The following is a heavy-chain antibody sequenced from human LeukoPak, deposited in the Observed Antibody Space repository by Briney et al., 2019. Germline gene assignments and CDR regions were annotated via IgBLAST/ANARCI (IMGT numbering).Heavy chain of an antibody. Sequence: GGSLRLSCAASGFTVSSNYMSGVGQAPRKGLEGVSVIYSGGSTYYPDPVTGRFTRSRDNSKNTLYLQMNSLRAEDTAVYYCARVGGYGSGTDYWGQGTLVTVSS. D-gene: IGHD6-19*01. J-gene: IGHJ4*02. CDR3: ARVGGYGSGTDY. V-gene: IGHV3-53*01. CDR2: IYSGGST. CDR1: GFTVSSNY.